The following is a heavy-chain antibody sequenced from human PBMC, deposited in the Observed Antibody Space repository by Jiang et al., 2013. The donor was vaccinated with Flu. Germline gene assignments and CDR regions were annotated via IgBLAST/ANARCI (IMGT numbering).Heavy chain of an antibody. Sequence: SGGRIYYADSVKGRFTISRDNSKNTLYLQMNSLRAEDTAVYYCAKGTGTFDYWGQGTLVTVSS. CDR2: SGGRI. V-gene: IGHV3-66*01. D-gene: IGHD1-1*01. CDR3: AKGTGTFDY. J-gene: IGHJ4*02.